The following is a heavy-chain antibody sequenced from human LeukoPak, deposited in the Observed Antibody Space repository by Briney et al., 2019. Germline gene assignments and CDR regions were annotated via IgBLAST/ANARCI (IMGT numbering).Heavy chain of an antibody. D-gene: IGHD5-18*01. CDR3: AKDKNSDTASRFDY. CDR1: GFTFDDYA. J-gene: IGHJ4*02. V-gene: IGHV3-9*01. CDR2: ISWNSGSI. Sequence: PGGSLRLSCAASGFTFDDYAMHWVRQAPGKGLEWVSGISWNSGSIGYADSVKGRFTISRDNAKNSLYLQMNSLRAEDTALYYCAKDKNSDTASRFDYWGQGTLVTVSS.